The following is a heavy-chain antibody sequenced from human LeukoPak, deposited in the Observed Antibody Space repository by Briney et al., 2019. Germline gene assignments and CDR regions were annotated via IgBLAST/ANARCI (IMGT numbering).Heavy chain of an antibody. J-gene: IGHJ1*01. CDR1: GFTFSDYY. D-gene: IGHD6-19*01. Sequence: GGSLRLSCAASGFTFSDYYMSWIRQAPGKGLEWVSYISSSGSTIYYADSVKGRFTISRDNAKNSLYLQMNSLRAEDTAVYYCARVYSSGSRAFQHWGQGTLVTVSS. V-gene: IGHV3-11*01. CDR2: ISSSGSTI. CDR3: ARVYSSGSRAFQH.